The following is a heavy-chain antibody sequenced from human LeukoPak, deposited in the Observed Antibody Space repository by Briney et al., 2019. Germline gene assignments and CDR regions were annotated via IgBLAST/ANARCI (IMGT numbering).Heavy chain of an antibody. CDR1: GFTFSSNY. CDR2: IYSGGST. D-gene: IGHD6-13*01. Sequence: GGSLRLSCAASGFTFSSNYMSWVRQAPGKGLEWVSVIYSGGSTYYADSVKGRFTISRDNSKNTLYLQMNSLRAEDTAVYYCAREGIAAAGFDYWGQGTLVTVSS. J-gene: IGHJ4*02. CDR3: AREGIAAAGFDY. V-gene: IGHV3-66*01.